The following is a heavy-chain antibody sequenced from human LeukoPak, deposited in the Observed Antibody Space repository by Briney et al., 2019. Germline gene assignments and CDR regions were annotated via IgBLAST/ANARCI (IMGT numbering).Heavy chain of an antibody. CDR1: GFTFSNYW. Sequence: GGSLRLSCAGSGFTFSNYWMSWVRQAPGKGLEWVANIKENGSEKYYVDSLKGRITISRDNAKNSLYLQMNSPRAEDTAVYYCARRGTVTCHWGQGTLVTVSS. J-gene: IGHJ4*02. D-gene: IGHD4-17*01. CDR3: ARRGTVTCH. CDR2: IKENGSEK. V-gene: IGHV3-7*02.